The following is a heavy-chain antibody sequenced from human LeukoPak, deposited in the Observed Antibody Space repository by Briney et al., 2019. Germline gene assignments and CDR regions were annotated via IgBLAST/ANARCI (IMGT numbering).Heavy chain of an antibody. CDR2: INGSGAST. V-gene: IGHV3-23*01. Sequence: RGSLRLSCAASGFSFTSYAMSWVRQAPGKGLEWVSAINGSGASTYYADSVKGRFTISRDNSKNTLYLQMNSLRAEDTALYYCAKDMVWFGELLPSPLDYWGQGTLVTVSS. CDR3: AKDMVWFGELLPSPLDY. J-gene: IGHJ4*02. CDR1: GFSFTSYA. D-gene: IGHD3-10*01.